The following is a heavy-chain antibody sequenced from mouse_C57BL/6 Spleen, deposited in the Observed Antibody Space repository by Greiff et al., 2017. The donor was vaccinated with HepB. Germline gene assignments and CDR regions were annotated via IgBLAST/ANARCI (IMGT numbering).Heavy chain of an antibody. CDR1: GYTFTSYG. J-gene: IGHJ2*01. CDR3: ARSDYSKGYFDY. D-gene: IGHD2-5*01. CDR2: IYPRSGNT. Sequence: VQLQQSGAELARPGASVKLSCKASGYTFTSYGISWVKQRTGQGLEWIGEIYPRSGNTYYNEKFKGKATLTADKSSSTAYMELRSLTSEDSAVYFCARSDYSKGYFDYWGQGTTLTVSS. V-gene: IGHV1-81*01.